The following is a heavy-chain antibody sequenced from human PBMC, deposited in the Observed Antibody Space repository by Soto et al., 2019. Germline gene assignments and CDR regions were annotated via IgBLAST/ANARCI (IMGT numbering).Heavy chain of an antibody. CDR3: VRASMPKAHFDS. J-gene: IGHJ4*02. D-gene: IGHD2-2*01. V-gene: IGHV4-4*07. CDR2: MHTSGST. Sequence: QMQLQESGPGLVKPSETLSLTCTVSGGSIRGYYWSWIRQSAGMRLEWIGRMHTSGSTNYNPSLKSRVTISVDMSKNQISLKLTSVTAADTALYYCVRASMPKAHFDSWGQGTLVTVCS. CDR1: GGSIRGYY.